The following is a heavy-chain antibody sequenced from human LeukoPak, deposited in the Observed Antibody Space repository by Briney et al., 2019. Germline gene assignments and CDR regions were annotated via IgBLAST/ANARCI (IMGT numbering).Heavy chain of an antibody. D-gene: IGHD6-13*01. Sequence: ASVKVSCKASGYTFTGYYMHWVRQAPGQGLEWMGWINPNSGGTNYEQKFQGRVTMTRDTSISTAYMELSRLRSDDTAVYYCATWGGSWLGLDVWGKGTTVTISS. CDR1: GYTFTGYY. V-gene: IGHV1-2*02. CDR2: INPNSGGT. CDR3: ATWGGSWLGLDV. J-gene: IGHJ6*04.